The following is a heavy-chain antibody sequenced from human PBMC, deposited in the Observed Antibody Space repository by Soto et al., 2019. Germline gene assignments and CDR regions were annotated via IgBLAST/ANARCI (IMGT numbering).Heavy chain of an antibody. CDR1: GFTFSSYG. V-gene: IGHV3-30*03. J-gene: IGHJ6*03. D-gene: IGHD3-10*01. Sequence: QVQLVESGGGVVQPGRSLRLSCAASGFTFSSYGMHWVRQAPGKGLEWVAVISYDGSNKYYADSVKGRFTISRDNSKNTLYLQMYILRDEDTAVYYGARRGYYDYYMDVWGKGTRVTVS. CDR2: ISYDGSNK. CDR3: ARRGYYDYYMDV.